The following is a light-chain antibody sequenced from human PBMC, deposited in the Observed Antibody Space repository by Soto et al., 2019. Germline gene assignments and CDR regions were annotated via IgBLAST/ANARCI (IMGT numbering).Light chain of an antibody. J-gene: IGLJ1*01. CDR3: SSYAGSSTYV. Sequence: QSVLTQPASVSGSPGQSITISCTGTSSDIGSYNLVSWYQQHPGKAPKLMIYEVNKRPSGVSHRFSGSKSGNTASLTISGLQAEDEADYYCSSYAGSSTYVFGSGTKVTVL. V-gene: IGLV2-23*02. CDR1: SSDIGSYNL. CDR2: EVN.